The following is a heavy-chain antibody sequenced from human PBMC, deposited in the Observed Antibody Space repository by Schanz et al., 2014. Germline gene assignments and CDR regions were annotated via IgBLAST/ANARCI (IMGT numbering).Heavy chain of an antibody. J-gene: IGHJ4*02. V-gene: IGHV3-33*08. Sequence: QVRLVESGGGVVQPGRSLRLSCAASGFTLSSYGMHWVRQAPGKGLEWVAFINSDGTKRFYADSVKGRFTISRDNSKNTLYLQMNSLRADDTAVYYCARGGPAYYFDDWGQGTLVTVSS. CDR2: INSDGTKR. CDR3: ARGGPAYYFDD. CDR1: GFTLSSYG.